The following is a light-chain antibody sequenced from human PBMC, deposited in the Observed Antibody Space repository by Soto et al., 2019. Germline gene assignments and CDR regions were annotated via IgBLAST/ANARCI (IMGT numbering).Light chain of an antibody. CDR1: QDIRNE. CDR3: LQHNSYPHT. Sequence: DIQMTQSPSSVSASVGDRVTITCRASQDIRNELAWYQQKSVKAPKRLIYAVSSLESGVPSRFSGSRSGTEFTLTITSLQPEDFATYYCLQHNSYPHTFGQGTKVDIK. J-gene: IGKJ2*01. V-gene: IGKV1-17*01. CDR2: AVS.